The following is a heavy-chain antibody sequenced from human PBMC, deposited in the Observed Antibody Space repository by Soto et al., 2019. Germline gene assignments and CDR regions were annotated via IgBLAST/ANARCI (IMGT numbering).Heavy chain of an antibody. CDR2: IYYSGST. CDR1: GDSISSYY. CDR3: ARWYGGSLDY. Sequence: QVQLQESGPGLVKPSETLSLTCTVSGDSISSYYWSWIRQPPGKGLEWIGYIYYSGSTNYNPSLKSRVTISVDTSKNQFSLKLSSVTAADTAVYYCARWYGGSLDYWGQGTLVTVSS. J-gene: IGHJ4*02. V-gene: IGHV4-59*01. D-gene: IGHD4-17*01.